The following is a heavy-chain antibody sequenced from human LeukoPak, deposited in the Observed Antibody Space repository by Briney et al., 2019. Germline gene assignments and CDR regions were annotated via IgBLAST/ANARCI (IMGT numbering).Heavy chain of an antibody. CDR2: ISASGGNT. CDR1: GFTFSSYA. V-gene: IGHV3-23*01. Sequence: PGGSLRLSCAASGFTFSSYAMSWVRQAPGKGLEWVSGISASGGNTYYADSVKGRFTISRDNSKNTLHLQMNSLRVEDMAVYYCAKDPYSSSTYFEYWGQGTLVTVSS. J-gene: IGHJ4*02. D-gene: IGHD6-6*01. CDR3: AKDPYSSSTYFEY.